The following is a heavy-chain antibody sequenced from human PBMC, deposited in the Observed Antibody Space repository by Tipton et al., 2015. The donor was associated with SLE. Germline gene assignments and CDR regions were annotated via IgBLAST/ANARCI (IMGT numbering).Heavy chain of an antibody. V-gene: IGHV1-69*09. CDR3: AREGAMGAGVY. CDR2: IIPILGIA. J-gene: IGHJ4*02. Sequence: QVQLVQSGAEVKRPGSSVKVSCKASGGTFSSYAISWVRQAPGQGLEWMGRIIPILGIANYAQKFQGRVTITADKSTSTAYMELSSLRSEDTAVYYCAREGAMGAGVYWGQGTLVTVSS. CDR1: GGTFSSYA. D-gene: IGHD5-18*01.